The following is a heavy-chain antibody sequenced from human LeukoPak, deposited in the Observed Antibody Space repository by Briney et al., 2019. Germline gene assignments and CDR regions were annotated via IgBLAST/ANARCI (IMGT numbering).Heavy chain of an antibody. D-gene: IGHD2-15*01. V-gene: IGHV3-23*01. J-gene: IGHJ4*02. CDR2: ISGSGGST. Sequence: GSLRLSCAASGFTFSSYGMSWVRQAPGKGLEWVSAISGSGGSTYYADSVKGRFTISRDNSKNTLYLQMNSLRAEDTAVYYCAKRFGSFRFYFDYWGKGTLVTVSS. CDR3: AKRFGSFRFYFDY. CDR1: GFTFSSYG.